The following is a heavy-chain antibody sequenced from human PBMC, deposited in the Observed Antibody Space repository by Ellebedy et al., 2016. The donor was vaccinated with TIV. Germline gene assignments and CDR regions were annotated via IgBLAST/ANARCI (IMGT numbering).Heavy chain of an antibody. J-gene: IGHJ4*02. D-gene: IGHD3-16*02. CDR1: GGSISSYY. CDR2: IYYSGST. Sequence: SETLSLTCTVSGGSISSYYWSWIRQPPGKGLEWIGYIYYSGSTNYNPSLKSRVTISVDTSKNQFSLKLSSVTAADTAVYYCAHGEELSLLFDYWGQGTLVTVSS. V-gene: IGHV4-59*01. CDR3: AHGEELSLLFDY.